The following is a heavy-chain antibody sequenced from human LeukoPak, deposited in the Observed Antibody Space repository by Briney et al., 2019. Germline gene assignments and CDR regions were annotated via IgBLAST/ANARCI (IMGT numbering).Heavy chain of an antibody. CDR2: ISGSGAST. V-gene: IGHV3-23*01. D-gene: IGHD6-6*01. CDR1: GFTFSSYA. Sequence: GGSLRLSCAASGFTFSSYAMSWVRQAPGKGLEGVSAISGSGASTYYAGSVKCRFTISRDNSKNTLYLQMNSLRAEDTAVYYCAKVGSYSSSSALGYFDYWGQGTLVTVSS. J-gene: IGHJ4*02. CDR3: AKVGSYSSSSALGYFDY.